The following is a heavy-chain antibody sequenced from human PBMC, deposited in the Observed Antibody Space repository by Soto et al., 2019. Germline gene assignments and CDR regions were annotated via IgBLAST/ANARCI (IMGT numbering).Heavy chain of an antibody. D-gene: IGHD3-3*01. V-gene: IGHV4-39*01. CDR3: ARRPYYDFWSGYSSWFDP. Sequence: SETRSHTCTVSGGSIRSSSYYWSWIRQPPGKGLEWIGSIYYSGSTYYNPSLKSRVTISVDTSKNQFSLKLSSVTAADTAVYYCARRPYYDFWSGYSSWFDPWGQGTLVTVSS. CDR2: IYYSGST. CDR1: GGSIRSSSYY. J-gene: IGHJ5*02.